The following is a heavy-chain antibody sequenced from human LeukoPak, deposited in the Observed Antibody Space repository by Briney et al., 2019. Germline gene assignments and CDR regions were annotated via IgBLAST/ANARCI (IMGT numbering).Heavy chain of an antibody. D-gene: IGHD2-15*01. V-gene: IGHV3-30-3*01. CDR2: ISYDGSNK. Sequence: PGGSLRLSCAASGFTFSSYAMHWVRQAPGKGLEWVAVISYDGSNKYYADSVKGRFTISRDNSKNTLYLQMNSLRAEDTAVYYCARERSGGLTNYFDYWGQGTLVTVSP. CDR3: ARERSGGLTNYFDY. J-gene: IGHJ4*02. CDR1: GFTFSSYA.